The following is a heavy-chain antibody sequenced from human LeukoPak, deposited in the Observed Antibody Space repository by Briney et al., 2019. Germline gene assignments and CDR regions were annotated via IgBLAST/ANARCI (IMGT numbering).Heavy chain of an antibody. Sequence: PGGSLRLSCAASGFTFSSYEMNWFRQAPGKGLEWVSYISSSGSTIYYADSVKGRFTISRDNAKNSLYLQMNSLRAEDTAVYYCARDYAYYGSGSYEQWFDPWGQGTLVTVSS. CDR3: ARDYAYYGSGSYEQWFDP. D-gene: IGHD3-10*01. V-gene: IGHV3-48*03. J-gene: IGHJ5*02. CDR2: ISSSGSTI. CDR1: GFTFSSYE.